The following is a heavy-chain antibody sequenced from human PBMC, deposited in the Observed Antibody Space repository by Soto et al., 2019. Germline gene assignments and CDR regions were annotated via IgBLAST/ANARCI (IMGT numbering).Heavy chain of an antibody. CDR3: AKDRERDAWYEDY. CDR1: GFTFSNYA. V-gene: IGHV3-23*01. D-gene: IGHD6-13*01. Sequence: DVQLLESGGGLVQPGGSLRLSCVASGFTFSNYAMTWVRQAPGRGLEWVSVIRGSDGDGGTYYADSVKGRFTISRDNSKNTLYLQMNSLRAEDTAVYYCAKDRERDAWYEDYWGQGTLVTVSS. J-gene: IGHJ4*02. CDR2: IRGSDGDGGT.